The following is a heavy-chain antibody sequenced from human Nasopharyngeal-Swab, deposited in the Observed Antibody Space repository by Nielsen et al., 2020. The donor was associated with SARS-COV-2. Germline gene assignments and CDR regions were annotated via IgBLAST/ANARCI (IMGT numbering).Heavy chain of an antibody. CDR3: ARDGPSTYYYYGMDV. Sequence: GVLKISCAASGFTFSSYAMSWVRQAPGKGLEWVSAISGSGGSTYYADSVKGRFTISRDNSKNTLYLQMNSLRAEDTAVYYCARDGPSTYYYYGMDVWGQGTTVTVSS. J-gene: IGHJ6*02. CDR1: GFTFSSYA. V-gene: IGHV3-23*01. D-gene: IGHD5/OR15-5a*01. CDR2: ISGSGGST.